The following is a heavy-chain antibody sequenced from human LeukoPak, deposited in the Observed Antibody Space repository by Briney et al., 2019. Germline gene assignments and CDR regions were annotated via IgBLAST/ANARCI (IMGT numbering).Heavy chain of an antibody. D-gene: IGHD2-15*01. J-gene: IGHJ6*03. Sequence: PGGSLRLSCAASGFTFSSYSMNWVRQAPGKGLEWVSSISSSSSYIYYADSVKGRFTISRDNAKNSLYLQMNSLRAEDTAVYYCARDGSDDIVVVVAARYYYYMDVWGKGTTVTVSS. CDR2: ISSSSSYI. CDR1: GFTFSSYS. CDR3: ARDGSDDIVVVVAARYYYYMDV. V-gene: IGHV3-21*01.